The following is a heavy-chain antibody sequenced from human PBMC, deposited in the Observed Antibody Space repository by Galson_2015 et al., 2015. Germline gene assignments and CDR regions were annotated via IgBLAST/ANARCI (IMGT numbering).Heavy chain of an antibody. CDR1: GGTFSSYA. D-gene: IGHD6-13*01. CDR3: ARLIAAAGIAAFDI. Sequence: SVKVSCKASGGTFSSYAISWVRQAPGQGLEWMGGIIPIFGTANYAQKFQGRVTITADESTSTAYMELRSLRSEDTAVYYCARLIAAAGIAAFDIWGQGTMVTVSS. CDR2: IIPIFGTA. V-gene: IGHV1-69*13. J-gene: IGHJ3*02.